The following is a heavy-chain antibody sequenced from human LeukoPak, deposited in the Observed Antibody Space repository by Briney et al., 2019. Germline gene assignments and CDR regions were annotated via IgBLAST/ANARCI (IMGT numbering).Heavy chain of an antibody. CDR2: IYPGDSDT. CDR3: ATRFRYSSSWYYFDY. J-gene: IGHJ4*02. V-gene: IGHV5-51*01. Sequence: GESLKISCKGSGYSFTSYWIGWVRQMPGKGLEWMGIIYPGDSDTRYSPSFQGQVTISADKSISTAYLQWSSLKASDTAMYHCATRFRYSSSWYYFDYWGQGTLVTVSS. CDR1: GYSFTSYW. D-gene: IGHD6-13*01.